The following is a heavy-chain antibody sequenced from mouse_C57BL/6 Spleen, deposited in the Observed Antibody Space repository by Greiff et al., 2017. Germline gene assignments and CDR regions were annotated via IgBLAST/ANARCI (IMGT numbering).Heavy chain of an antibody. V-gene: IGHV5-16*01. Sequence: EVMLVESEGGLVQPGSSLKLSCTASGFTFSDYYMAWVRQVPEKGLEWVANINYDGSSTYYLDSLKSRFIISRDNAKNILYLQMSSLKSEDTATYYCARDQDYYGSMGAMDYWGQGTSVTVSS. CDR1: GFTFSDYY. D-gene: IGHD1-1*01. CDR3: ARDQDYYGSMGAMDY. CDR2: INYDGSST. J-gene: IGHJ4*01.